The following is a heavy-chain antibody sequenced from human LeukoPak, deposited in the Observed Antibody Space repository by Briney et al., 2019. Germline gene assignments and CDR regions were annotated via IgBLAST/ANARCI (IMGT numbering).Heavy chain of an antibody. CDR1: GFTFSSYD. V-gene: IGHV3-13*01. J-gene: IGHJ4*02. CDR3: ARGNSGSYPDY. CDR2: IGTAGDT. Sequence: PGGSLRLSCAASGFTFSSYDMHWVRQATGKGLEWVSVIGTAGDTYYPGSVKGRFTISRENAKNSLYLQMNSLRAGDTAVYYCARGNSGSYPDYWGQGTLVTVSS. D-gene: IGHD1-26*01.